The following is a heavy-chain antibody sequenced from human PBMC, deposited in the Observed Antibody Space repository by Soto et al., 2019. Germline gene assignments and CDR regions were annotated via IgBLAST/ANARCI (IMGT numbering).Heavy chain of an antibody. Sequence: PGGSLRLSCAVSGFTFNSNDMTWVRQAPGKGLEWVSTISSSGAFTYHADSVRGRLTISRDNSKNTVYLQMNSLRAEDTAVYYCVKHQVSLVRGISPFDYWGQGALVPVSS. V-gene: IGHV3-23*01. CDR1: GFTFNSND. D-gene: IGHD3-10*01. CDR3: VKHQVSLVRGISPFDY. CDR2: ISSSGAFT. J-gene: IGHJ4*02.